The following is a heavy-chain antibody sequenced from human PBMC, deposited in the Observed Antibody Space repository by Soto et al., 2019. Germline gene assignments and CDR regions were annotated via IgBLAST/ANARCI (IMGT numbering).Heavy chain of an antibody. CDR3: AKDGRIRGVIITGYLDY. D-gene: IGHD3-10*01. CDR2: ISGSGGTT. CDR1: RFTFSNYA. V-gene: IGHV3-23*01. Sequence: EVHLWESGGGLVQPGGSLRLSCEASRFTFSNYAMSWVRQAPGKGLEWVSAISGSGGTTYYADSVKGRFTISRDNSKNTLYLQLNNLRAEDTAIYYCAKDGRIRGVIITGYLDYWGQGTLVTVSS. J-gene: IGHJ4*02.